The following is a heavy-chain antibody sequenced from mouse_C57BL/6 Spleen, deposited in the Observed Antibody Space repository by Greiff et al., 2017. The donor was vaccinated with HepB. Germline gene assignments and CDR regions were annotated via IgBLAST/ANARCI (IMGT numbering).Heavy chain of an antibody. CDR3: VSSLTGTYFDY. Sequence: EVHLVESGGGLVQPKGSLKLSCAASGFSFNTYAMNWVRQAPGKGLEWVARIRSKSNNYATYYADSVKDRFTISRDDSESMLYLQMNNLKTEDTAMYYCVSSLTGTYFDYWGQGTTLTVSS. CDR2: IRSKSNNYAT. J-gene: IGHJ2*01. CDR1: GFSFNTYA. V-gene: IGHV10-1*01. D-gene: IGHD4-1*01.